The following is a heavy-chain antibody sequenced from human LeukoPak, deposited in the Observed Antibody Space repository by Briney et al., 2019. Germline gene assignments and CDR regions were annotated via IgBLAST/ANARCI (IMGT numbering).Heavy chain of an antibody. CDR1: GYTFTGYY. D-gene: IGHD3-22*01. V-gene: IGHV1-2*02. CDR3: ARGDWVTMIVVVITSDAFDI. CDR2: INPNSGGT. J-gene: IGHJ3*02. Sequence: ASVKVSCKASGYTFTGYYMHWVTQAPGQGLEWMGWINPNSGGTNYAQKFQGRVTMTRDTSISTAYMELSRLRSDDTAVYYCARGDWVTMIVVVITSDAFDIWGQGTMVTVSS.